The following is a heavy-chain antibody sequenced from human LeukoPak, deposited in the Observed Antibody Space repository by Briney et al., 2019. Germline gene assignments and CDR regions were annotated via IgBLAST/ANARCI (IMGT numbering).Heavy chain of an antibody. V-gene: IGHV3-53*01. CDR3: AKDYYYDSSGYYSGLDDY. J-gene: IGHJ4*02. CDR2: IYSGGST. CDR1: GFTVSSNY. Sequence: TGGSLRLSCAASGFTVSSNYMSWVRQAPGKGLEWVSVIYSGGSTYYADSVKGRFTISKDNSKNTLYLQMNSLRAEDTAVYYCAKDYYYDSSGYYSGLDDYWGQGTLVTVSS. D-gene: IGHD3-22*01.